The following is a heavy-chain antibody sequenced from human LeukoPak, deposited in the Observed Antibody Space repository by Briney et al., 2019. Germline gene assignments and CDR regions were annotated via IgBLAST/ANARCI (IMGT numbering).Heavy chain of an antibody. CDR2: IAPSTGNT. CDR3: AREYSASEL. V-gene: IGHV1-2*02. Sequence: ASVKVSCKASGYTFVGYYLRWVRQAPGQGLEWMAWIAPSTGNTHYAQKFHGRITVTRDTSITTTYMELSWLTSDDTALYYCAREYSASELWGQGTLVTVSS. CDR1: GYTFVGYY. D-gene: IGHD4-11*01. J-gene: IGHJ4*02.